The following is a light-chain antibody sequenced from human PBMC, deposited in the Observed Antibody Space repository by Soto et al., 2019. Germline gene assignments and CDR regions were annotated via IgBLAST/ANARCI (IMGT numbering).Light chain of an antibody. Sequence: QSALTQPASVSGSPGQSITISCTGTSSDVGGYNYVSWYQQHPGKGPKLLIYEVNNRPSGVSNRFSGSKSGNTSSLTISGLQAEEEADYYCNSYTSSSTRVFGGGTKVTVL. CDR1: SSDVGGYNY. V-gene: IGLV2-14*01. CDR3: NSYTSSSTRV. J-gene: IGLJ2*01. CDR2: EVN.